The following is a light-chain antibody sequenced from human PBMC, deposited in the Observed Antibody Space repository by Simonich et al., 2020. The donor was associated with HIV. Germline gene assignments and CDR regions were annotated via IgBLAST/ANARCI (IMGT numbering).Light chain of an antibody. CDR2: LNSDGSH. CDR1: SGHSSYT. V-gene: IGLV4-69*01. J-gene: IGLJ2*01. Sequence: QLVLTQSPSASASLGASVKLTFTLSSGHSSYTIAWHQQQPEKGPRYLMKLNSDGSHSKGDGNPDRFSGSSSGAERYLTISSLQSEDEADYYCQTWGTGNVVFGGGTKVTVL. CDR3: QTWGTGNVV.